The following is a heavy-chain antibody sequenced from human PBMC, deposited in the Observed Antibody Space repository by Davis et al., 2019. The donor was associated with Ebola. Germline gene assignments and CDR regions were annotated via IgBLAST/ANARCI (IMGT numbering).Heavy chain of an antibody. J-gene: IGHJ3*02. D-gene: IGHD3-16*02. V-gene: IGHV1-2*04. CDR2: INPNSGGT. CDR3: AREGVIVLRHAFDI. Sequence: AASVKVSCKASGYTFTGYYMHWVRQAPGQGLEWMGWINPNSGGTNYAQKFQGWVTMTRDTSISTAYMELSRLRSDDTAVYYCAREGVIVLRHAFDIWGHGTMVTVSS. CDR1: GYTFTGYY.